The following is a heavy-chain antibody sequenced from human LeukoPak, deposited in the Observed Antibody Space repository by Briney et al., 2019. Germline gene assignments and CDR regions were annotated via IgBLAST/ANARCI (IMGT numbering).Heavy chain of an antibody. D-gene: IGHD3-22*01. Sequence: ASVKVSCTASGYTFTSYYMHWVRQAPGQGLEWMGVINPSGGSTSYAQKFQGRVTMTRDTSTSTVYMELSSLRSEDTAVYYCARDRYYDSSGYYPTGWFDPWGQGTLVTVSS. CDR2: INPSGGST. V-gene: IGHV1-46*01. CDR3: ARDRYYDSSGYYPTGWFDP. J-gene: IGHJ5*02. CDR1: GYTFTSYY.